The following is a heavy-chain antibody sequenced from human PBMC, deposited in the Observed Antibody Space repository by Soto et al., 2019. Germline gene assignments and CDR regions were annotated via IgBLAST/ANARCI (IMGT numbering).Heavy chain of an antibody. J-gene: IGHJ3*02. Sequence: EVQLVESGGGLVKPGGSLRLSCAASGFTFSSYSMNWVRQARGKGLEWVSSISSSSSYIYYADSVKGRFTISRDNAKNSLYLQMNSLRAEDTAVYYCARDGNIVVVVADIGAKTRRDAFDIWGQGTMVTVSS. CDR3: ARDGNIVVVVADIGAKTRRDAFDI. V-gene: IGHV3-21*01. D-gene: IGHD2-15*01. CDR2: ISSSSSYI. CDR1: GFTFSSYS.